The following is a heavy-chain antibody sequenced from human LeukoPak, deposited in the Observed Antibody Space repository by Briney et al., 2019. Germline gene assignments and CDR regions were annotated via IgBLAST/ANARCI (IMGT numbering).Heavy chain of an antibody. CDR1: GYSISSGYY. CDR3: ARGGDPWAYYYMDV. Sequence: SETLSLTCTVSGYSISSGYYWGWIRQPPGKGLEWIGSIYHSGSTYYNPSLKSRVTISVDTSKNQFSLKLSSVTAADTAVYYCARGGDPWAYYYMDVWGKGTTVTVSS. D-gene: IGHD5-24*01. V-gene: IGHV4-38-2*02. J-gene: IGHJ6*03. CDR2: IYHSGST.